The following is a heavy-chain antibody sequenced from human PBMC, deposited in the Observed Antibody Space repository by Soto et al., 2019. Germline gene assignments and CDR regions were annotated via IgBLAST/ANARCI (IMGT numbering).Heavy chain of an antibody. CDR1: GYTFTSYG. V-gene: IGHV1-18*01. D-gene: IGHD3-9*01. Sequence: ASVKVSCKASGYTFTSYGISWVRQAPGQGLEWMGWISAYNGNTNYAQKLQGRVTMTTDTSTSTAYMELRSPRSDDTAVYYCARSYYDILTGPENWFDPWGQGTLVTVSS. J-gene: IGHJ5*02. CDR2: ISAYNGNT. CDR3: ARSYYDILTGPENWFDP.